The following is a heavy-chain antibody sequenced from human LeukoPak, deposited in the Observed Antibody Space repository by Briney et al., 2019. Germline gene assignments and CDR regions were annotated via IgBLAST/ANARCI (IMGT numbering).Heavy chain of an antibody. CDR1: GFTFSDYY. J-gene: IGHJ4*02. D-gene: IGHD2-2*01. Sequence: GGSLRLSCAASGFTFSDYYMTWIRQAPGKGLEWVSYISSSGTTIYYADSVKGRFTISRDNAKNSLYLQMNSLSAEDTAVYYCARGDCISTSCSSGHFAYWGQGTLVTVSS. CDR3: ARGDCISTSCSSGHFAY. CDR2: ISSSGTTI. V-gene: IGHV3-11*01.